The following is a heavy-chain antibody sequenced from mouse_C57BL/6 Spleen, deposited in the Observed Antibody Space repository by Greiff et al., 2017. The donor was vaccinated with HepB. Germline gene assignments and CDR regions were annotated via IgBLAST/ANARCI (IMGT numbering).Heavy chain of an antibody. V-gene: IGHV5-6*01. D-gene: IGHD2-3*01. CDR1: GFTFSSYG. CDR3: ARQGGYSWFAY. Sequence: EVQGVESGGDLVKPGGSLKLSCAASGFTFSSYGMSWVRQTPDKRLEWVAPISSGGSYTYYPDRVKGRFTISRDNAKNTLYLQMSSLKSEDTAMYYWARQGGYSWFAYWGQGTLVTVSA. J-gene: IGHJ3*01. CDR2: ISSGGSYT.